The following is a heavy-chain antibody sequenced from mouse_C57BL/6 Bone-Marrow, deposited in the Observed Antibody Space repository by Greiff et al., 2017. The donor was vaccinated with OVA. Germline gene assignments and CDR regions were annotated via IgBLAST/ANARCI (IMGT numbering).Heavy chain of an antibody. Sequence: QVQLKESGPELVKPGASVKLSCKASGYTFTSYWMHWVKQRPGRGLEWIGRIDPNSGGTKYNEKFKSKATLTVDKPSSTAYMQLSSLTSEDSAVYYCARSLLWFKDWYFDVWGTGTTVTVSS. CDR1: GYTFTSYW. CDR3: ARSLLWFKDWYFDV. CDR2: IDPNSGGT. D-gene: IGHD2-2*01. V-gene: IGHV1-72*01. J-gene: IGHJ1*03.